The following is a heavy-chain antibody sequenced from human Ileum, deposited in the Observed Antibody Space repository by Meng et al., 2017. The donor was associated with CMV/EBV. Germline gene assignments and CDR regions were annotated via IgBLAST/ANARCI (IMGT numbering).Heavy chain of an antibody. CDR1: RFTFTTYS. J-gene: IGHJ4*02. CDR3: ARDKWEVYFDY. CDR2: IKGDGRRT. D-gene: IGHD1-26*01. Sequence: GESLKISCAASRFTFTTYSMHWVRQVPGKGLVWVSHIKGDGRRTKYADSVKGRFTISRDNAKNTLYLQMNSLRADDTAVYYCARDKWEVYFDYWGQGALVTVSS. V-gene: IGHV3-74*03.